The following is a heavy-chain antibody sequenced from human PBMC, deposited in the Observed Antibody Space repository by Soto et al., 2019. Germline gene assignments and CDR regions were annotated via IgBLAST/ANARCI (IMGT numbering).Heavy chain of an antibody. CDR2: ISAYNGNT. CDR3: ARDHRTLRYFDVFSPYYSDY. V-gene: IGHV1-18*04. CDR1: GYTFTSYG. D-gene: IGHD3-9*01. Sequence: QVQMVQSGAEVKKPGASVQVSCKASGYTFTSYGISWVRQAPGQGLEWMGWISAYNGNTNYAQKLQGRVTMTLDTSTSTAYMELRSLRSDDTAVYYCARDHRTLRYFDVFSPYYSDYWGPGTLVTVSS. J-gene: IGHJ4*02.